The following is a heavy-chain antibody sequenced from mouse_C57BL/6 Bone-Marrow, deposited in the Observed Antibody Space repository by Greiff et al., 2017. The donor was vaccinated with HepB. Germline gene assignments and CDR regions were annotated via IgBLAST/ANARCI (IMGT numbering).Heavy chain of an antibody. Sequence: QVQLKESGAELVRPGTSVKVSCKASGYAFTNYLIEWVKQRPGQGLEWIGVINPGSGGTNYNEKFKGKATLTADKSSSTAYMQLSSLTSEDSAVYYCTNSSGPFAYWGQGTLVTVSA. D-gene: IGHD3-2*02. CDR2: INPGSGGT. V-gene: IGHV1-54*01. J-gene: IGHJ3*01. CDR1: GYAFTNYL. CDR3: TNSSGPFAY.